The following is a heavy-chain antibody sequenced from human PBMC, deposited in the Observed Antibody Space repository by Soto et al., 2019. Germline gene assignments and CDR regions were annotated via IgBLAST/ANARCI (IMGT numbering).Heavy chain of an antibody. CDR3: ARGVSAGVDY. D-gene: IGHD1-26*01. CDR1: GYSFTSLD. CDR2: MQPNTGRT. Sequence: QVQLVQSGAEVREPGASVKVSCKASGYSFTSLDINWVRQTAGQGLEWMGWMQPNTGRTGYAQKFQGRVTMTRDTSINTAYMELTTLTSEDTAFYYCARGVSAGVDYWGQGTLVTVSS. J-gene: IGHJ4*02. V-gene: IGHV1-8*01.